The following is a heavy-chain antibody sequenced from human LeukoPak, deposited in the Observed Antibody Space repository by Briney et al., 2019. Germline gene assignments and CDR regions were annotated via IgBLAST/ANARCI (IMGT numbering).Heavy chain of an antibody. CDR3: ARDRSEGAYRGGDCYHDAFDI. V-gene: IGHV4-59*01. D-gene: IGHD2-21*02. CDR2: IYYSGST. Sequence: SETLSLTCTVSGGSISSYYWSWIRQPPGKGLEWIGYIYYSGSTNYNPSLKSRVTISVDTSKNQFSLKLSSVTAADTAVYYCARDRSEGAYRGGDCYHDAFDIWGQGTMVTVSS. CDR1: GGSISSYY. J-gene: IGHJ3*02.